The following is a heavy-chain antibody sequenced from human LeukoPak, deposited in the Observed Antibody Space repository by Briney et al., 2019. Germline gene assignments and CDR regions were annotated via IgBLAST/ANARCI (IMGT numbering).Heavy chain of an antibody. CDR3: AKGDYYGSGSYSLDAFDI. Sequence: GGSLRLSCAASGFTFDDYAMHWVRQAPGKGLEWVSLISWDGGSTYYADSVKGRFTISRDNSKNSLYLQMNSLRAEDTALYYCAKGDYYGSGSYSLDAFDIWGQGTMVTVSS. J-gene: IGHJ3*02. CDR2: ISWDGGST. CDR1: GFTFDDYA. D-gene: IGHD3-10*01. V-gene: IGHV3-43D*03.